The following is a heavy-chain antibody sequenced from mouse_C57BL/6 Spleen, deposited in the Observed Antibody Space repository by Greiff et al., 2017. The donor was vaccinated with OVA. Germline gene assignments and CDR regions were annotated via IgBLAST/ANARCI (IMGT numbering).Heavy chain of an antibody. Sequence: EVQVVESGPGLVKPSQSLSLTCSVTGYSITSGYYWNWIRQFPGNKLEWMGYISYDGSNNYNPSLKNRISITRDTSKNQFFLKLNSVTTEDTATYYCARTVITTVVNWYFDVWGTGTTVTVSS. CDR3: ARTVITTVVNWYFDV. CDR2: ISYDGSN. V-gene: IGHV3-6*01. J-gene: IGHJ1*03. D-gene: IGHD1-1*01. CDR1: GYSITSGYY.